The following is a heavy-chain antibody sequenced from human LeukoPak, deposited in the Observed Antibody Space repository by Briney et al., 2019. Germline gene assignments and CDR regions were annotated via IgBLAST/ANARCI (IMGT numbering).Heavy chain of an antibody. J-gene: IGHJ5*02. D-gene: IGHD6-19*01. V-gene: IGHV3-30*02. CDR1: GFTFSSYG. CDR3: AKDRIAVAGTRWFDP. Sequence: GGSLRLSCAASGFTFSSYGMHWVRQAPGKGLGWVAFIRYDGSNKYYADSVKGRFTIPRDNSKNTLYLQMNSLRAEDTAVYYCAKDRIAVAGTRWFDPWGQGTLVTVSS. CDR2: IRYDGSNK.